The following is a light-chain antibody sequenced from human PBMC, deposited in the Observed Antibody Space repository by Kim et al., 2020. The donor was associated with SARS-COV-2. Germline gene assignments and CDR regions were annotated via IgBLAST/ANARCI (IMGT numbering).Light chain of an antibody. CDR2: KAS. J-gene: IGKJ2*01. Sequence: SASVGDRVTITCRASQSISSWLAWYQQTPEKTPKLLIYKASSLESGVPSRFSGSGSGTEFTLTISSLQPDDFATYYCQQYNSYPYTFGQGTKLEI. CDR3: QQYNSYPYT. CDR1: QSISSW. V-gene: IGKV1-5*03.